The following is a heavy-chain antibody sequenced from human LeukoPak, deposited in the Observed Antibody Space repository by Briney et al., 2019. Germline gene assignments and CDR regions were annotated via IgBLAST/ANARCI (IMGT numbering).Heavy chain of an antibody. CDR1: QFTVNRTW. J-gene: IGHJ4*02. Sequence: PGGSLRLSCADHQFTVNRTWMNCVSQAPGKGLEWVANMDPTGSQKRYVDSVRGRVTLSKDNPGASLYLDMHSLRAEDTAIYYCAIWTSGNYWGQGTLVTVSS. CDR3: AIWTSGNY. D-gene: IGHD1-1*01. V-gene: IGHV3-7*01. CDR2: MDPTGSQK.